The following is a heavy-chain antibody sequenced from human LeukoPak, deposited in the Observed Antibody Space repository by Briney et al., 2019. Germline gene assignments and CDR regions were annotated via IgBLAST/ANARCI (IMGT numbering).Heavy chain of an antibody. V-gene: IGHV3-73*01. CDR3: TRRLEGGIWDFDY. CDR1: VLTSSGSA. J-gene: IGHJ4*02. Sequence: PGRSLRLSCAASVLTSSGSAMHGVPQSSGKRLKWVGRSRNKGNCSATAYAASVKGRFAISRDDSGKMAYLQMNSLKTEDTAVYYCTRRLEGGIWDFDYWGQGARVTVSS. CDR2: SRNKGNCSAT. D-gene: IGHD6-19*01.